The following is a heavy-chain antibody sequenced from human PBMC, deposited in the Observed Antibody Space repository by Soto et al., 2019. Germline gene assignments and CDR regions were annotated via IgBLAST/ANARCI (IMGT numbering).Heavy chain of an antibody. V-gene: IGHV5-51*01. CDR1: GYSFTSYW. Sequence: GESLKISCKGSGYSFTSYWIGWVRQMPGKGLEWMGIICPGDSDTRYSPSFQGQVTISADKSISTAYLQWSSLKASDTAMYYCATHIAAAGPYYYGMDVWGQGTTVTVSS. D-gene: IGHD6-13*01. J-gene: IGHJ6*02. CDR2: ICPGDSDT. CDR3: ATHIAAAGPYYYGMDV.